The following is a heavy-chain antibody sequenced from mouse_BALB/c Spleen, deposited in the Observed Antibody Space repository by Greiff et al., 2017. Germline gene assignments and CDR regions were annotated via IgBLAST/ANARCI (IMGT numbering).Heavy chain of an antibody. CDR3: ARRGDGYYAWFAY. J-gene: IGHJ3*01. CDR1: GFTFSSYA. D-gene: IGHD2-3*01. V-gene: IGHV5-9-4*01. CDR2: ISSGGSYT. Sequence: EVHLVESGGGLVKPGGSLKLSCAASGFTFSSYAMSWVRQSPEKRLEWVAEISSGGSYTYYPDTVTGRFTISRDNAKNTLYLEMSSLRSEDTAMYYCARRGDGYYAWFAYWGQGTLVTVSA.